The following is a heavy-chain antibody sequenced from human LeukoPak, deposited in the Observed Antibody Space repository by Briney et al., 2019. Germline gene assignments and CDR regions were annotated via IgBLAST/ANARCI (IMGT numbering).Heavy chain of an antibody. CDR2: IYYSGST. CDR1: GGSISSYY. Sequence: SETLSLTCTVSGGSISSYYWSCIRQPPGKGLEWIGYIYYSGSTNYNPSLKSRVTISVDTSKNQFSLKLSSVTAADTAVYYCASAPYYDFWSGYYTNWYFDLWGRGTLVTVSS. D-gene: IGHD3-3*01. CDR3: ASAPYYDFWSGYYTNWYFDL. V-gene: IGHV4-59*01. J-gene: IGHJ2*01.